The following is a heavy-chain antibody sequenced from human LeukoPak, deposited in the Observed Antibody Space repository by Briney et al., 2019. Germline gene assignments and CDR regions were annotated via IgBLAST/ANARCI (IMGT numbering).Heavy chain of an antibody. V-gene: IGHV3-21*01. Sequence: GGSLRLSCAASGFTFSSYSMNWVRQAPGKGLEWVSSISSSSSYIYYADSVKGRFTISRDNAKKSLYLQMNSLRAEDTAVYYCARSYPEYGDYPGRFDYWGQGTLVTVSS. CDR1: GFTFSSYS. J-gene: IGHJ4*02. CDR3: ARSYPEYGDYPGRFDY. CDR2: ISSSSSYI. D-gene: IGHD4-17*01.